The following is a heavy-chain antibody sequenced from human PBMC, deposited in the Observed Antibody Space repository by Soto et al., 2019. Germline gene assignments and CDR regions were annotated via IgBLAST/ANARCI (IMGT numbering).Heavy chain of an antibody. CDR1: GGSISSSSYY. CDR3: ASLEMATISAFDI. J-gene: IGHJ3*02. D-gene: IGHD5-12*01. V-gene: IGHV4-39*01. CDR2: IFYCGRI. Sequence: SETLSLTCTVSGGSISSSSYYWGWIRQPPGKGLKWIGFIFYCGRIYYTPSLKSRVTISLDTSKNQFSLKLSFVTAADTAVYYCASLEMATISAFDIWGQGTMVTVSS.